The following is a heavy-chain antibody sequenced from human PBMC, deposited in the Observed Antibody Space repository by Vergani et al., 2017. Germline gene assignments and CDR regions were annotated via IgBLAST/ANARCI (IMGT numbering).Heavy chain of an antibody. CDR1: GGSLSSSSYY. CDR3: ARVMVRGVVWFDP. D-gene: IGHD3-10*01. Sequence: QLQLQESGPGLVKPSETLSLTCTVSGGSLSSSSYYWGWIRQPPGKGLEWIGSIYRTGRTHFNPSLKSRITMSVDTSKNQFSLKLSSVTAADTAVYYCARVMVRGVVWFDPWGQGTLVTVSS. J-gene: IGHJ5*02. V-gene: IGHV4-39*07. CDR2: IYRTGRT.